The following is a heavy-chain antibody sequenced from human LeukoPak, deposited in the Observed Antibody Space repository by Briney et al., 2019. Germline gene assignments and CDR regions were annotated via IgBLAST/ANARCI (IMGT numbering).Heavy chain of an antibody. J-gene: IGHJ4*02. CDR2: ISSSGAYI. CDR3: VGNYYDSSGLDY. D-gene: IGHD3-22*01. CDR1: GFTFSTYS. Sequence: PGGSPRLSCAASGFTFSTYSMNWVRQAPGEGLECVSSISSSGAYIYYADSVKGRFTISRDNAKKSLYLQMNSLRAEDTAIYYCVGNYYDSSGLDYWGQGTLVTVSS. V-gene: IGHV3-21*01.